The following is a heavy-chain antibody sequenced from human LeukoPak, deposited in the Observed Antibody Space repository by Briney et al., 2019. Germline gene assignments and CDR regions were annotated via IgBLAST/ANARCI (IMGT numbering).Heavy chain of an antibody. CDR3: AKADDFWSGYFDY. CDR2: IRNDGSNY. D-gene: IGHD3-3*01. V-gene: IGHV3-30*02. Sequence: GGSLRLSCAASGFTFSDYGMHWVRQAPGKGLEWVAFIRNDGSNYYHADSVKGRFTISRDNSKNTVYLQMNSLRAEDTAVYYCAKADDFWSGYFDYWGQGTLVTVSS. CDR1: GFTFSDYG. J-gene: IGHJ4*02.